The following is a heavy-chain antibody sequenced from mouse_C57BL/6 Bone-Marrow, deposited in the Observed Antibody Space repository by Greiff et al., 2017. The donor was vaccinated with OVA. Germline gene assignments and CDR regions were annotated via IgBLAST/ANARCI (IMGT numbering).Heavy chain of an antibody. Sequence: VQLVESGAELVKPGASVKISCKASGYAFSSYWMNWVKQRPGKGLEWIGQIYPGDGDTNYNGKFKGKATLTADKSSSTAYMQLSSLTSEDSAVYFCARKTGFYAMDYWGQGTSVTVSS. V-gene: IGHV1-80*01. D-gene: IGHD4-1*01. CDR3: ARKTGFYAMDY. J-gene: IGHJ4*01. CDR2: IYPGDGDT. CDR1: GYAFSSYW.